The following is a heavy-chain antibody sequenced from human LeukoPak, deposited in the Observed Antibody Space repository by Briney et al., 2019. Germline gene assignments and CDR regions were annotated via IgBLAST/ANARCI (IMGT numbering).Heavy chain of an antibody. Sequence: SVKVSCKASGGTFSSYAISWVRQAHGQGLEWMGRIIPILGIANYAQKFQGRVTITADKSTSTAYMELSSLRSEDTAVYYCARVASLTPTYYCGSGSYRATYYYYGMDVWGQGTTVTVSS. CDR1: GGTFSSYA. CDR3: ARVASLTPTYYCGSGSYRATYYYYGMDV. CDR2: IIPILGIA. J-gene: IGHJ6*02. V-gene: IGHV1-69*04. D-gene: IGHD3-10*01.